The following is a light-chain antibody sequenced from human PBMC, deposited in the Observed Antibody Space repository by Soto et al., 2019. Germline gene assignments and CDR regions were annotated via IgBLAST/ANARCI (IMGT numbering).Light chain of an antibody. J-gene: IGKJ4*01. CDR2: DAS. Sequence: EIVLTQSPATLSLSPGERATLSCRASQSVSSYLAWYQQKPGQAPRLLIYDASNRANGIPARFSGSGSGTEFTLTISSLEPEDFAVYYGQQSRNWPLTFGGGTKVEIK. V-gene: IGKV3-11*01. CDR3: QQSRNWPLT. CDR1: QSVSSY.